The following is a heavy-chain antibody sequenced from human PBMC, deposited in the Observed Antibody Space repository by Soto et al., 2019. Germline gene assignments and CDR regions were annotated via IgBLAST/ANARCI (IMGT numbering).Heavy chain of an antibody. J-gene: IGHJ6*02. CDR1: GGSFSGYY. Sequence: SETLSLTCAVYGGSFSGYYWSWIRQPPGKGLEWIGEINHSGSTNYNPSLKSRVTISVDTSKNQFSLKLSSVTAADTAVYYCARGRIVVVPAASRDYYYSGMDVWGQATTVTISS. CDR3: ARGRIVVVPAASRDYYYSGMDV. CDR2: INHSGST. V-gene: IGHV4-34*01. D-gene: IGHD2-2*01.